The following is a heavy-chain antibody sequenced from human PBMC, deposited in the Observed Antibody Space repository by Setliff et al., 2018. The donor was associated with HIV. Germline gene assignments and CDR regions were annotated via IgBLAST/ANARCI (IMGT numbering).Heavy chain of an antibody. CDR2: IYTSGNI. CDR1: GFSISSRYY. V-gene: IGHV4-4*07. CDR3: AQLGMVDDFDY. Sequence: KTSETLSLTCDVSGFSISSRYYWTWIRQPAGKGLEWIGRIYTSGNINYNPSLKSRVTISVDTSKNHFSLKLRSVTAADTAVYYCAQLGMVDDFDYWGQGTLVTVSS. J-gene: IGHJ4*02. D-gene: IGHD1-1*01.